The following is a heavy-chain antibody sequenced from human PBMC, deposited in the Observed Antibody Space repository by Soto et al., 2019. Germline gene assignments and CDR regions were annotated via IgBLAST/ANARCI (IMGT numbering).Heavy chain of an antibody. Sequence: SVKVSCKASRYTFTNHYIHWVRQAPGQGLEWMGWINPNSGCTNYAQKFQDRVTLPRDTSISTAYMELGRLRSDDTDVYYYARGAAARNHLGDNFFCSTYHHGMDVWGQGTTVTVSS. CDR3: ARGAAARNHLGDNFFCSTYHHGMDV. D-gene: IGHD6-13*01. CDR2: INPNSGCT. V-gene: IGHV1-2*02. J-gene: IGHJ6*01. CDR1: RYTFTNHY.